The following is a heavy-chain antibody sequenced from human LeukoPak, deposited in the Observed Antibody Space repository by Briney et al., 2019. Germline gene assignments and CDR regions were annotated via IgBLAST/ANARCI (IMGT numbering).Heavy chain of an antibody. J-gene: IGHJ6*02. V-gene: IGHV1-8*02. D-gene: IGHD3-10*01. CDR1: GYTFTSYD. Sequence: ASVKVSCKASGYTFTSYDINWVRQATGQGLEWMGWMNPNSGNTGYAQKFQDRVTMTRDTSISTAYMELSSLRSDDTAVYYCAGDIGIGGGMDVWGQGTTVTVAS. CDR3: AGDIGIGGGMDV. CDR2: MNPNSGNT.